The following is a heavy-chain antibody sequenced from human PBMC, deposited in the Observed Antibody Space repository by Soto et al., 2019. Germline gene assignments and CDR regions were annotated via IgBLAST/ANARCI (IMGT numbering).Heavy chain of an antibody. Sequence: GGSLRLSCPASGFTFSNAWMNWVRQAPEKGLEWVGRIKSKTDGGTTDYAAPVKGRFTISRDDSKNTLYLQMNSLKTEYTAVYYCTTDPRYCSSTSCPRGGYDPFDYWGQGTLVTVSS. J-gene: IGHJ4*02. D-gene: IGHD2-2*01. CDR1: GFTFSNAW. CDR2: IKSKTDGGTT. V-gene: IGHV3-15*07. CDR3: TTDPRYCSSTSCPRGGYDPFDY.